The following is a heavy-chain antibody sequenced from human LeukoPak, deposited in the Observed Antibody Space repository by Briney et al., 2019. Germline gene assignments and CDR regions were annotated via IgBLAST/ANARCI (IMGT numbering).Heavy chain of an antibody. V-gene: IGHV1-8*02. CDR1: GYTFTSYY. Sequence: ASVKVSCKASGYTFTSYYMHWVRQATGQGLEWMGWMNPNSGNTGYAQKFQGRVTMTRNTSISTAYMELSSLRSEDTAVYYCARGRGGYDFVQGPDYYYYYMDVWGKGTTVTISS. CDR3: ARGRGGYDFVQGPDYYYYYMDV. J-gene: IGHJ6*03. CDR2: MNPNSGNT. D-gene: IGHD5-12*01.